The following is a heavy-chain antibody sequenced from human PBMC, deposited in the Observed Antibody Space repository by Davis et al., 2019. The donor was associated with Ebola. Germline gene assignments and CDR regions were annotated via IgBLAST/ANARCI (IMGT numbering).Heavy chain of an antibody. V-gene: IGHV1-18*01. J-gene: IGHJ3*02. CDR3: AREGYRTDAFDI. D-gene: IGHD5-24*01. CDR2: ISAYNGNT. Sequence: AALVKVSCKASGYTFTSYAMHWVRQAPGQRLEWMGWISAYNGNTNYAQKFQGRVTMTTETSTSTAYMELRGLRSDDTAVYYCAREGYRTDAFDIWGQGTMVTVSS. CDR1: GYTFTSYA.